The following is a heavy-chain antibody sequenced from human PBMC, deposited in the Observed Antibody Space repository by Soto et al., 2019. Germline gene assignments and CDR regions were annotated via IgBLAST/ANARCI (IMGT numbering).Heavy chain of an antibody. CDR2: IWYDGSQK. V-gene: IGHV3-33*01. CDR1: GFTFTSHG. CDR3: AREGGSGWTFDY. Sequence: QVQLVESGGGVVQPGRSLRLSCAVSGFTFTSHGMHWVRQAPGKGLEWVAVIWYDGSQKYYADSVKGRFTISRDNSRNTLYLQINSLRVEDTAVYYCAREGGSGWTFDYWGQGSLVTVSS. D-gene: IGHD6-19*01. J-gene: IGHJ4*02.